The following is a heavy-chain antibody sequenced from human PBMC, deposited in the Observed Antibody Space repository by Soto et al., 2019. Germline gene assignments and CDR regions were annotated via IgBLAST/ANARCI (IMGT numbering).Heavy chain of an antibody. CDR3: AKFGDYYYSLFDY. V-gene: IGHV3-23*01. CDR1: GFIFRNYA. Sequence: WGSLRLSCAASGFIFRNYAMSWVRQAPGKGLEWVSVITLSGGSAYYADSVKGRFTISRDNSQNTLYLQMNSLRAEDTAVYYCAKFGDYYYSLFDYWGQGTPVNVSS. CDR2: ITLSGGSA. D-gene: IGHD3-22*01. J-gene: IGHJ4*02.